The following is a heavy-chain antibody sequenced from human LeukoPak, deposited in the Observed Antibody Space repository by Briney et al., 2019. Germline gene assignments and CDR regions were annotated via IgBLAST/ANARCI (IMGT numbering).Heavy chain of an antibody. CDR1: GFTFGDYV. Sequence: GGSLRLSCTGSGFTFGDYVLSWFRQAPGRGPEWVSFITSKAYGGTAEYAASVRGRFTLSRDDSENIAYLQMNSLQIEDTAMYYCGRSLGIPVGTWYFDFWGQGTPVTVSS. CDR2: ITSKAYGGTA. CDR3: GRSLGIPVGTWYFDF. J-gene: IGHJ4*02. V-gene: IGHV3-49*03. D-gene: IGHD4-23*01.